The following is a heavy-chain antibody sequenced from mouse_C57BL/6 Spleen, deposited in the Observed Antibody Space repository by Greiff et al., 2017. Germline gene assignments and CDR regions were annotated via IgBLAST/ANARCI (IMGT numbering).Heavy chain of an antibody. V-gene: IGHV5-16*01. J-gene: IGHJ2*01. CDR1: GFTFSDYY. Sequence: EVQRVESEGGLVQPGSSMKLSCTAPGFTFSDYYMAWVRKVPEKGLEWVANINYDGSSTYYLDSLKSRFIISRDNAKIILYLQMSSLKSDDTATYYCARDLSFYRSSFFDYWGQGTTLTVSS. CDR3: ARDLSFYRSSFFDY. CDR2: INYDGSST. D-gene: IGHD1-1*01.